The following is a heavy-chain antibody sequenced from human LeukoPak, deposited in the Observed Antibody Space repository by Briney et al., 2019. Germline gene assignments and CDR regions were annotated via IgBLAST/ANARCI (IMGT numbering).Heavy chain of an antibody. CDR1: GFTFSSYE. CDR2: ISSSSSTI. D-gene: IGHD3-16*01. J-gene: IGHJ4*02. CDR3: ARGTWAYS. Sequence: GGSLRLSCAASGFTFSSYEMNWVRQAPGKGLEWVSYISSSSSTIYYADSVKGRFTISRDNAKNSLFLQMNSLKAEDTALYYCARGTWAYSWGQGTLVTVST. V-gene: IGHV3-48*03.